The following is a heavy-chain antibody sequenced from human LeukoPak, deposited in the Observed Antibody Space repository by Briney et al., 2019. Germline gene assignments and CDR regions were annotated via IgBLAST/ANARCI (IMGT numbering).Heavy chain of an antibody. CDR3: ARSGVVPAAIGGYYYYYYYMDV. CDR2: IIPIFGTA. CDR1: GGTFSSYA. J-gene: IGHJ6*03. V-gene: IGHV1-69*05. Sequence: SVKVSCKASGGTFSSYAISWVRQAPGQGLEWMGGIIPIFGTANYAQKFQGRVTITTDESTSTAYMELSSRRSEDTAVYYCARSGVVPAAIGGYYYYYYYMDVWGKGTTVTVSS. D-gene: IGHD2-2*01.